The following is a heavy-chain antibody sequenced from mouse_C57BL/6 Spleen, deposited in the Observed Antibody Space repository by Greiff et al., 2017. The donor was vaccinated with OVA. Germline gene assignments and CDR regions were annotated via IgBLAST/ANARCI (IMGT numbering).Heavy chain of an antibody. CDR3: AREAPFDY. CDR1: GYTFTDYY. CDR2: INPNNGGT. J-gene: IGHJ2*01. Sequence: EVQLQQSGPELVKPGASVKISCKASGYTFTDYYMNWVKQSHGKSLEWIGDINPNNGGTSYNQKFKGKATLTVDKSSSTAYMELRSLTSEDSAVYYCAREAPFDYWGQGTTLTVSS. V-gene: IGHV1-26*01.